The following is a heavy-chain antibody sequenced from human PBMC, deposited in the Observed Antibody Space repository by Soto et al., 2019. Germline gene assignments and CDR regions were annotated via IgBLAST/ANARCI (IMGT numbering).Heavy chain of an antibody. V-gene: IGHV3-30-3*01. Sequence: QVQLVESGGGVVQPGRSLRLSCAASGFTFSSDAMYWVRQAPGKGLEWVAVISYDGNNKYYADSVKGRFTISRDNSKNTLYRQMNSLRDEDTAVYYCARAGCDGGSCYTLVGLRHGMDVWGQGPTVTVSS. D-gene: IGHD2-15*01. J-gene: IGHJ6*02. CDR3: ARAGCDGGSCYTLVGLRHGMDV. CDR1: GFTFSSDA. CDR2: ISYDGNNK.